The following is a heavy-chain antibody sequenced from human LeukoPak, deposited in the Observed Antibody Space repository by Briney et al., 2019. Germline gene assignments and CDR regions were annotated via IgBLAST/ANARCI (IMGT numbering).Heavy chain of an antibody. CDR1: AFTFSSYA. CDR2: ISGSGGST. J-gene: IGHJ4*02. CDR3: AKGREWLVQYYFDY. Sequence: GGSLRLSCAASAFTFSSYAMSWVRQAPGKGLEWVSAISGSGGSTYYADSVKGRFTISRDNSKNTLYLQMNSLRAEDTAVYYCAKGREWLVQYYFDYWGQGTLVTVSS. V-gene: IGHV3-23*01. D-gene: IGHD6-19*01.